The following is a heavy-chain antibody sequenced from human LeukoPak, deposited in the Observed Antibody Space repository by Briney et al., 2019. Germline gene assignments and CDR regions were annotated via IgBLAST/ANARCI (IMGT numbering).Heavy chain of an antibody. CDR3: ARDITLNYDILTGFDY. J-gene: IGHJ4*02. CDR2: MYRGGTT. D-gene: IGHD3-9*01. Sequence: GGSLRLSCAASGFLVSSNYMSWVRQAPGRGLEWVSVMYRGGTTYYADSVKGRFTISRDNSKNTLYLQVNSLRAEDTAVYYCARDITLNYDILTGFDYWGQGTLVTVSS. V-gene: IGHV3-53*01. CDR1: GFLVSSNY.